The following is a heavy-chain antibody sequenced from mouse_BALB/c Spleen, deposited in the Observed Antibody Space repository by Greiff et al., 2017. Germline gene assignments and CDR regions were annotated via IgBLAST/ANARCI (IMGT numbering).Heavy chain of an antibody. Sequence: EVQLQQSGAELVRSGASVKLSCTASGFNIKDYYMHWVKQRPEQGLEWIGWIDPENGDTIYDPKFQGKASITADTSSNTAYLQLSSLTSEDTAVYYCARWEPYYAMDYWGQGTSVTVSS. V-gene: IGHV14-1*02. D-gene: IGHD4-1*01. CDR3: ARWEPYYAMDY. CDR2: IDPENGDT. CDR1: GFNIKDYY. J-gene: IGHJ4*01.